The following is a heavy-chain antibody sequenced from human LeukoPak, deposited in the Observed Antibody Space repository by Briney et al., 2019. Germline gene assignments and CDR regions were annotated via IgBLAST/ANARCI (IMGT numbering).Heavy chain of an antibody. J-gene: IGHJ4*02. V-gene: IGHV3-23*01. CDR2: ISGSGGST. Sequence: GGSLRLSCAASGFRFNNFAMTWVRLTPGKGLEWVSSISGSGGSTYYAESVKGRFNISRDNSKNTLYPQVNSLRADDTAVYYCAKQMRVGATSSFDYWGQGTLVTVSS. CDR3: AKQMRVGATSSFDY. CDR1: GFRFNNFA. D-gene: IGHD1-26*01.